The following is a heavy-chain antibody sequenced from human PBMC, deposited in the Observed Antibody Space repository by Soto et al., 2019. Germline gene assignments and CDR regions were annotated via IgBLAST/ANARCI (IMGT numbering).Heavy chain of an antibody. V-gene: IGHV3-11*01. CDR1: GFVFSDFY. CDR2: ITSTGGAT. CDR3: VSDNWNYVDYYGMDV. Sequence: QEQLVESGGGLVKPGGSLRLSCAASGFVFSDFYMSWIRQAPGKGLEWVSSITSTGGATYYADSVKGRFTISRNNARNSLYLQMSSLRAEDTALYYCVSDNWNYVDYYGMDVWGQGTTVTVSS. J-gene: IGHJ6*02. D-gene: IGHD1-7*01.